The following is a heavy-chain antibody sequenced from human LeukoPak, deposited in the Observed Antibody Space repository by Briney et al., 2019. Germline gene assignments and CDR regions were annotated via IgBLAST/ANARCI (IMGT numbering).Heavy chain of an antibody. V-gene: IGHV1-69*04. CDR3: ARDPKMYSSSWYYYYYGMDV. D-gene: IGHD6-13*01. Sequence: VKVSCKASGGTFSSYAISWVRQTPGQGLEWMGRIIPILGIANYAQKFQGRVTITADKSTSTAYMELSSLRSEDTAVYYCARDPKMYSSSWYYYYYGMDVWGQGTTDPVSS. J-gene: IGHJ6*02. CDR1: GGTFSSYA. CDR2: IIPILGIA.